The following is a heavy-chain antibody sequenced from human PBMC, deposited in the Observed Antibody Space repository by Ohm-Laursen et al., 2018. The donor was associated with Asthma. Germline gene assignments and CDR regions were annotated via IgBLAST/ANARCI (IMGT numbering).Heavy chain of an antibody. D-gene: IGHD2-21*01. Sequence: SLRLSCSASGFTFSSYVMHWVRQAPGKGLEWVAVISYDGNNKYFTDSEKGRFTLSRDNSKNTLYLQMNSLRAEDTAVYYCAKSIAALYCGGDCYPDFDYWGQGTLVTVSS. J-gene: IGHJ4*02. CDR1: GFTFSSYV. CDR2: ISYDGNNK. CDR3: AKSIAALYCGGDCYPDFDY. V-gene: IGHV3-30*18.